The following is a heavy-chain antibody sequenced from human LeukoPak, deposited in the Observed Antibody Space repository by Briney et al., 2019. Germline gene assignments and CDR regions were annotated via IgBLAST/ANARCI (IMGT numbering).Heavy chain of an antibody. CDR1: GFTFSSYS. V-gene: IGHV3-21*01. CDR3: ARDPRRYCSSTSCYSREPWFDP. CDR2: ISSSSSYI. J-gene: IGHJ5*02. Sequence: GGSLRLSCAASGFTFSSYSMNWVRQPPGKGLEWVSSISSSSSYIYYADSVKGRFTISRDNAKNSLYLQMNSLRAEDTAVYYCARDPRRYCSSTSCYSREPWFDPWGQGTLVTVSS. D-gene: IGHD2-2*02.